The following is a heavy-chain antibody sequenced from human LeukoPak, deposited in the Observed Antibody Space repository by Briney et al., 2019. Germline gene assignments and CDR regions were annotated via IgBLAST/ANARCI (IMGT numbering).Heavy chain of an antibody. CDR2: IYHVGIT. CDR1: GDSISSTTW. Sequence: SGTLSLTCDVSGDSISSTTWWTWVRQPAGKGLEWIGEIYHVGITRYNPSLKGRVTISVDKSKNQFSLRLTSVTAADTAIYFCARDLIGYSRSWYGSNWDVWGQGALVTVSP. D-gene: IGHD4-23*01. CDR3: ARDLIGYSRSWYGSNWDV. J-gene: IGHJ4*02. V-gene: IGHV4-4*02.